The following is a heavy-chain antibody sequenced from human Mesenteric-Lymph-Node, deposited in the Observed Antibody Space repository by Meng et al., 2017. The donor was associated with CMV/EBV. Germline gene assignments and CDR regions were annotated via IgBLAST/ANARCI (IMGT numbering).Heavy chain of an antibody. CDR3: ARDLLRGNSDLGWFDP. D-gene: IGHD4-23*01. V-gene: IGHV4-30-4*08. CDR1: SISSGDYY. J-gene: IGHJ5*02. CDR2: IYYSGST. Sequence: SISSGDYYWSWIRQPPGKGLEWIGYIYYSGSTYYNPSLKSRVTISVDTSKNQFSLKLSSVTAADTAVYYCARDLLRGNSDLGWFDPWGQGTLVTVSS.